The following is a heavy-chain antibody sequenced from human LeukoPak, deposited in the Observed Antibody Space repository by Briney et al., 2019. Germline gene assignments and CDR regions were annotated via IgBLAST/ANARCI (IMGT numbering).Heavy chain of an antibody. V-gene: IGHV3-21*01. CDR3: ARDASGSYSRFDY. J-gene: IGHJ4*02. CDR2: ISSSNSDI. Sequence: GGSLRLSCAASGFTFSSYAMSWVRQAPGKGLEWVSSISSSNSDIYYADSVKGRFTISRDNAKNSLYLQMNSLRAEDTAVYYCARDASGSYSRFDYWGQGTVVTVSS. CDR1: GFTFSSYA. D-gene: IGHD1-26*01.